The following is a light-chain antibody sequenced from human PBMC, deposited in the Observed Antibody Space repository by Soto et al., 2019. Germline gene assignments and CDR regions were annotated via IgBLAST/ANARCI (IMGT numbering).Light chain of an antibody. V-gene: IGKV3-20*01. CDR1: HSVSSSY. CDR2: GAS. Sequence: EIVLTQSPGTLSFSPGERATLSCRASHSVSSSYLAWYQQKPGQAPRLLIYGASSRATGIPDRFSGSGSGTAFPLPISSLEPEDFEVYSCQQYGSSPTWTFGQGTRWIS. J-gene: IGKJ1*01. CDR3: QQYGSSPTWT.